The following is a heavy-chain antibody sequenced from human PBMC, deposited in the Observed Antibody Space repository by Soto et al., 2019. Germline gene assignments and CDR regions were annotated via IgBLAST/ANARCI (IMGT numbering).Heavy chain of an antibody. CDR3: ARADIVVVTAINDN. Sequence: ASVKVSCKTSGYTFTNYGISWVRQAPGQGLEWMGCINPNSGVTNYAQKFQGRVTMTRDTSISTAYMELSRLKYDDTAVYYCARADIVVVTAINDNWGQGTLVTVSS. CDR2: INPNSGVT. D-gene: IGHD2-21*02. J-gene: IGHJ4*02. CDR1: GYTFTNYG. V-gene: IGHV1-2*02.